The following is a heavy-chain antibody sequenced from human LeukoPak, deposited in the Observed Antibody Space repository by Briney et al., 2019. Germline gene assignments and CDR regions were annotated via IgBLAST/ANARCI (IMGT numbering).Heavy chain of an antibody. Sequence: GGSLRLSCAASGFTFSSYWMTWVRQAPGKGLEWVANIKQDGSVKQYVGSVKGRFTISRDNAKNSLYLQMNSLRAEDTAVYYCARDTNGWNNYWGQGTLVTVSS. V-gene: IGHV3-7*01. CDR2: IKQDGSVK. D-gene: IGHD2-8*01. CDR1: GFTFSSYW. CDR3: ARDTNGWNNY. J-gene: IGHJ4*02.